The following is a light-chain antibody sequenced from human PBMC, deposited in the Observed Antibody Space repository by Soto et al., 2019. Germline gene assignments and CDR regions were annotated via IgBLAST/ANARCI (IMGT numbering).Light chain of an antibody. CDR3: TSYTSSRAYV. CDR2: EVS. CDR1: SSDVGGYNY. J-gene: IGLJ1*01. V-gene: IGLV2-14*01. Sequence: QSALTQPASVSGSPGESITITCTGTSSDVGGYNYVSWYQQQSGKAPKLMIHEVSNRPSGVSNRFSGSKSSNTASLTISALQAEDEADYYCTSYTSSRAYVFGSGTKGTVL.